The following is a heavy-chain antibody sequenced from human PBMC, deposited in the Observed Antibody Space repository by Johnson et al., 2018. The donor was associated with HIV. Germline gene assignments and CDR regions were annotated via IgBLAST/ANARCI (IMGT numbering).Heavy chain of an antibody. Sequence: QVQLVESGGGVVQPGRSLRLSCAASGFTFSSYAMHLVRQAPGKGLEWVAVISYDGSNKYYPDSVKGRFTISRDNFKNTLYLQMDSLRAEDTAVYFCAREMVAAKDAFDIWGQGTMVTVSS. J-gene: IGHJ3*02. CDR2: ISYDGSNK. V-gene: IGHV3-30-3*01. CDR1: GFTFSSYA. D-gene: IGHD2-15*01. CDR3: AREMVAAKDAFDI.